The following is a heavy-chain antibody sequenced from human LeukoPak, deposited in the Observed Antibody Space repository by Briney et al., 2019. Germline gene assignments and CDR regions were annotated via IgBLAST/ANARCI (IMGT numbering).Heavy chain of an antibody. CDR2: ISYDGSNK. CDR1: GFTFSSYA. CDR3: ARAGKNSGWYYFDY. V-gene: IGHV3-30-3*01. Sequence: GGSLRLSCAASGFTFSSYAMHWVRQAPGKGLEWVAVISYDGSNKYYADSVKGRFTISRDNSKNTLYLQMNSLRAEDTAVYYCARAGKNSGWYYFDYWGQGTLVTVSS. D-gene: IGHD6-19*01. J-gene: IGHJ4*02.